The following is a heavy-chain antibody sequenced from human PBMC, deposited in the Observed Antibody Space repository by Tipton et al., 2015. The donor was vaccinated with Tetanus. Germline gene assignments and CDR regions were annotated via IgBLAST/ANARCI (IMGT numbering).Heavy chain of an antibody. Sequence: SLRLSCAASGFTFSSYGMNWVRQAPGKGLESVSCISRGGRTIYYADSVKGRFTITRDNAKNFLYLQMTGLRPEDTAVYFCARGGGYNWTHLAYWGQGVLVTVSP. V-gene: IGHV3-48*03. J-gene: IGHJ4*02. D-gene: IGHD1-20*01. CDR1: GFTFSSYG. CDR2: ISRGGRTI. CDR3: ARGGGYNWTHLAY.